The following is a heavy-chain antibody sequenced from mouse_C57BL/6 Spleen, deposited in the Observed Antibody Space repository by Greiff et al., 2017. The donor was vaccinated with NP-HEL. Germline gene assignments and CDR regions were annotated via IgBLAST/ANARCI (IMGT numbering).Heavy chain of an antibody. CDR3: ARAGSPGYWYFDV. D-gene: IGHD1-1*02. V-gene: IGHV3-6*01. CDR1: GYSITSGYY. J-gene: IGHJ1*03. Sequence: EVQLQESGPGLVKPSQSLSLTCSVTGYSITSGYYWNWIRQFPGNKLEWIGYISYDGSNNYNPSLKNRISITRDTSKNQFFLKLNSVTTEDTSTYYCARAGSPGYWYFDVWGTGTTVTVSS. CDR2: ISYDGSN.